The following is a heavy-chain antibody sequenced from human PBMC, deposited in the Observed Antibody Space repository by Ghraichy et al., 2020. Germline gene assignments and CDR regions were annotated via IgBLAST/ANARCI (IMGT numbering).Heavy chain of an antibody. CDR3: TRGNTRTNKVGYY. Sequence: GGSLRLSCTASRFTFNYYPMRWFRLPPGEGLERVGFIRSKAYGGTTEYAASVKGRLTISRDDYKSIAYLQMNSLKTEDTAVYYCTRGNTRTNKVGYYWGQGTLVTVSS. D-gene: IGHD5-12*01. V-gene: IGHV3-49*03. CDR1: RFTFNYYP. J-gene: IGHJ4*02. CDR2: IRSKAYGGTT.